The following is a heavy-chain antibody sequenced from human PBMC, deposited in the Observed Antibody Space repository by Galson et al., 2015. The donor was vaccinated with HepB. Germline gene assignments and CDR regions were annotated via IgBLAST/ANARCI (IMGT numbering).Heavy chain of an antibody. CDR3: TRRGGGIYPGGGDYYYYGLDV. V-gene: IGHV5-51*03. J-gene: IGHJ6*02. CDR1: GYRFTTNW. Sequence: QSGAEVKKPGESLKISCKGSGYRFTTNWIAWVRQMPGKGLEWMGIIFPGDSDTRYSPSFQGQVTISADKSIDTAYLQWSSLKASDTAIYYCTRRGGGIYPGGGDYYYYGLDVWGHGTAVTVSS. CDR2: IFPGDSDT. D-gene: IGHD1-26*01.